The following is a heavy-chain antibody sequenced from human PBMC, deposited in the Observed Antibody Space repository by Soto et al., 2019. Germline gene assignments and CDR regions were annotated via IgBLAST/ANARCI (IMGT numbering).Heavy chain of an antibody. D-gene: IGHD3-16*01. J-gene: IGHJ3*01. Sequence: PGGSLRLSCAVSGFTFDNYGMNWVRQAPGKGLEWVASIWYDGSKSYYGESVEGRFSIARDNSKDTLYLQMSSLRAEDTAVYYCARTNDAYGGAFDFWGRGTTVNVS. CDR2: IWYDGSKS. V-gene: IGHV3-33*01. CDR3: ARTNDAYGGAFDF. CDR1: GFTFDNYG.